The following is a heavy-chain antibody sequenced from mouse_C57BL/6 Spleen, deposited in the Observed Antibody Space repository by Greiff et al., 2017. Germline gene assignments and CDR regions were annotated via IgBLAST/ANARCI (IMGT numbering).Heavy chain of an antibody. CDR2: IDPETGGT. J-gene: IGHJ2*01. CDR1: GYTFNDYE. D-gene: IGHD1-3*01. V-gene: IGHV1-15*01. CDR3: TRSDNYEDYFDY. Sequence: VQLQQSGAELVRPGASVTLSCKASGYTFNDYEMHWVKQTPVHGLEWIGAIDPETGGTAYNQKFKGKAILTADKSSSTAYMELRSLTSEDSAVYYCTRSDNYEDYFDYWGQGTTLTVSS.